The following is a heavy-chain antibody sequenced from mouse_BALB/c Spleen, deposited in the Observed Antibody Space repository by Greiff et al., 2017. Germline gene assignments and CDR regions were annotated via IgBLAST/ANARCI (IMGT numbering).Heavy chain of an antibody. D-gene: IGHD2-2*01. V-gene: IGHV5-9-3*01. J-gene: IGHJ4*01. CDR2: ISSGGSYT. CDR3: ARHEGYYGYDDYAMDY. Sequence: EVKLQESGGGLVKPGGSLKLSCAASGFTFSSYAMSWVRQTPEKRLEWVATISSGGSYTYYPDSVKGRFTISRDNAKNTLYLQMSSLRSEDTAMYYCARHEGYYGYDDYAMDYWGQGTSVTVSS. CDR1: GFTFSSYA.